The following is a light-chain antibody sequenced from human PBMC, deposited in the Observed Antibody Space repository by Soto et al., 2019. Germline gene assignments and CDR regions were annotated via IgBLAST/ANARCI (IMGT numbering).Light chain of an antibody. Sequence: QSVLTQPPSVSAAPGQKVTISCSGSSSNIGNNYVSWYQQLPGTAPKLLIYRNNQRPSGVPDRFSGSKSGTSASLAISGLRSEDEADYYCAAWDDNLSDLVFGGGTKVTVL. CDR2: RNN. J-gene: IGLJ2*01. CDR1: SSNIGNNY. V-gene: IGLV1-47*01. CDR3: AAWDDNLSDLV.